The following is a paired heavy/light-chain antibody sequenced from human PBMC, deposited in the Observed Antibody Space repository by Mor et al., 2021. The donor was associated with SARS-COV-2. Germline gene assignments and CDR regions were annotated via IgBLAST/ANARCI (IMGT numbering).Heavy chain of an antibody. Sequence: EVRLLESGGGLVQPGGSLRLSCAASGFTFNNYAMSWVRQAPGKGLEWVSAISGSGGSTYYADSVKGRFTISRDNSKNTLYLQMNSLRAEDTAVYYCAKSLYSGSYYYAFDIWGQGTMVTVSS. CDR1: GFTFNNYA. D-gene: IGHD1-26*01. J-gene: IGHJ3*02. V-gene: IGHV3-23*01. CDR2: ISGSGGST. CDR3: AKSLYSGSYYYAFDI.
Light chain of an antibody. V-gene: IGLV1-44*01. CDR3: AAWDDSLNGYV. CDR1: SSNIGSNT. J-gene: IGLJ1*01. CDR2: SSN. Sequence: QSVLTQPPSASGTPGQRVTISCSGSSSNIGSNTVNWYQQLPGTAPKLLIYSSNKRPSGVPDRFSGSKSGTSASLAISGLQSEDEADYYCAAWDDSLNGYVFGTGTKVTVL.